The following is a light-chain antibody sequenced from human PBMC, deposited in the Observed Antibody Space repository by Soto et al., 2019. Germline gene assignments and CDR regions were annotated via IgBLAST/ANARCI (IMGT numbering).Light chain of an antibody. J-gene: IGKJ2*01. CDR3: QQYGSSLPYT. CDR2: GAS. V-gene: IGKV3-20*01. Sequence: EIVLTQSPGTLSLSPGERATLSYRASQSVSSSYLAWYQQKPGQAPRLLIYGASTRATGIPDRFSGSGSGTDFTLTINRLEPEDFAVYYCQQYGSSLPYTFGQGTKLEIK. CDR1: QSVSSSY.